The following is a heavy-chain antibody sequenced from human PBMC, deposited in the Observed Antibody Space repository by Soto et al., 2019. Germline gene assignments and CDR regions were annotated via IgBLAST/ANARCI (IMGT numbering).Heavy chain of an antibody. D-gene: IGHD1-7*01. J-gene: IGHJ4*02. V-gene: IGHV4-30-2*01. Sequence: TLSLTCAVSGGSISSGGYSWSWIRQPPGKGLEWIGYIYHSGSTYYNPSLKSRVTTSVDRSKNQFSLKLSSVTAADTAVYYCARSTGNWNSEHFDYWGQGTLVTVSS. CDR2: IYHSGST. CDR1: GGSISSGGYS. CDR3: ARSTGNWNSEHFDY.